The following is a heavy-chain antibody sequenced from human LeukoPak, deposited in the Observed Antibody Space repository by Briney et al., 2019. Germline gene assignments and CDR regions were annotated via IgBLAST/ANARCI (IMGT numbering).Heavy chain of an antibody. CDR1: GFTFSSYW. CDR3: ARDQVGNFEYSSPDADC. D-gene: IGHD6-6*01. V-gene: IGHV3-74*01. CDR2: INTIGSST. J-gene: IGHJ4*02. Sequence: GGSLRLSCAASGFTFSSYWMHWVRQAPGKGLVWVSRINTIGSSTSYADSVKGRFTVSRDNAKNTLYLQMNSLRAEDTAVYYCARDQVGNFEYSSPDADCWGQGTLVTVSS.